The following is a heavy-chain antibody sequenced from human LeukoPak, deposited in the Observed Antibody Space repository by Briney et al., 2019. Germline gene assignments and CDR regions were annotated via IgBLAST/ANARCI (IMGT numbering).Heavy chain of an antibody. CDR1: GFTVSSNY. CDR2: IYSGGST. V-gene: IGHV3-66*01. CDR3: ARGEVPGAFDI. Sequence: GGSLRLSCAASGFTVSSNYMSWVRQAPGKGLEWVSVIYSGGSTYYADSVKGRFTISRDNAKNSLYLQMNSLRAEDTAVYYCARGEVPGAFDIWGQGTMVTVSS. D-gene: IGHD3-16*01. J-gene: IGHJ3*02.